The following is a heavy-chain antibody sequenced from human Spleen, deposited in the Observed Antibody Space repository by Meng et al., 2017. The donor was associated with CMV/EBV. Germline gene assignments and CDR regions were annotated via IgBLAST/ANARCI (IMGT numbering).Heavy chain of an antibody. CDR1: GYTFSDCF. CDR3: ARDRDSSGWYIFDY. CDR2: INPHTGTT. V-gene: IGHV1-2*02. Sequence: KAAGYTFSDCFIDGVRQAPGQGLEWMGWINPHTGTTHYAQNFQGRVTMTRDTSISTVYMELTHLRSDDTAVYYCARDRDSSGWYIFDYWGQGSLVTVSS. J-gene: IGHJ4*02. D-gene: IGHD6-19*01.